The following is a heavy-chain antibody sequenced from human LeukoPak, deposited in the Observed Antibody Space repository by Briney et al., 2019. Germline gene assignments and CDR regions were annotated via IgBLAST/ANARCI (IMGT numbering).Heavy chain of an antibody. CDR3: ARQWEVYDY. J-gene: IGHJ4*02. V-gene: IGHV3-7*01. D-gene: IGHD1-26*01. CDR2: IKEDGSET. CDR1: GFTFKKYW. Sequence: GGSLRLSCAASGFTFKKYWMNWVRQVPGKGLECLANIKEDGSETYYADSVKGRFTISRDNPKNLLFLQINSLRVEDTAVYYCARQWEVYDYWGQGTLVTVSS.